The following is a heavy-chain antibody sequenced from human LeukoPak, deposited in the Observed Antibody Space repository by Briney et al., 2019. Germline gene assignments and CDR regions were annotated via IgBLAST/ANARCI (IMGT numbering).Heavy chain of an antibody. CDR2: IYTSEST. J-gene: IGHJ6*02. Sequence: SDTLSLTCTVSGGSISSYYLSWIRQPAGKGLDWIGRIYTSESTNYNPSLKNRVTNSIDTSKNEFSLKLNSVTAADTAVYYCAIEGRMAAAGGGYYYFGLDVWGQGTSVTVSS. D-gene: IGHD6-13*01. CDR3: AIEGRMAAAGGGYYYFGLDV. CDR1: GGSISSYY. V-gene: IGHV4-4*07.